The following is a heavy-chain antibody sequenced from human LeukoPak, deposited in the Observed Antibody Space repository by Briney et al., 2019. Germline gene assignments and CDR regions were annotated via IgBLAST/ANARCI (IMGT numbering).Heavy chain of an antibody. CDR1: GFTFSSYW. CDR2: INSAGSST. Sequence: GGSLRLSCAASGFTFSSYWMHWVRQAREKGLVWVSRINSAGSSTSYADSVKGRFTISRDNANNTLYLQMNSLRAEDTAVYYCARHPTLYPDWGQGTLVTVSS. D-gene: IGHD2-8*01. CDR3: ARHPTLYPD. V-gene: IGHV3-74*01. J-gene: IGHJ4*02.